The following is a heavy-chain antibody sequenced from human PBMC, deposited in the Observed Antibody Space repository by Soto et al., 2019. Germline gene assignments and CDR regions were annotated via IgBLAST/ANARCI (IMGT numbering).Heavy chain of an antibody. J-gene: IGHJ6*02. CDR1: GASISTYY. V-gene: IGHV4-59*01. CDR2: LYYSGNT. D-gene: IGHD3-10*01. CDR3: ARGGSEGGLDV. Sequence: QMQLQQSGPGVVKPSETLSLTCTVSGASISTYYWTWIRQAPGKGLEWIGYLYYSGNTNYNPSLKSRVTMSVDTSKNHFYLTLTSTTAADTAVYFCARGGSEGGLDVWGQGTTVAVS.